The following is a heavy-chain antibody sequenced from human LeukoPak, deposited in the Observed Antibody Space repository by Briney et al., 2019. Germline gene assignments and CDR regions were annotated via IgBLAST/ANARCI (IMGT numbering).Heavy chain of an antibody. V-gene: IGHV3-20*04. CDR3: ARDFVAVSGTGNY. Sequence: GGSLRLSCAASGFTLNDYGMSLVRQAPGKGLEWVSGINWNGDTTSYADSVKGRFTISRDNARNFLYLQMNSLRAEDTALYYCARDFVAVSGTGNYWGQGTLVTVSS. J-gene: IGHJ4*02. CDR1: GFTLNDYG. D-gene: IGHD6-19*01. CDR2: INWNGDTT.